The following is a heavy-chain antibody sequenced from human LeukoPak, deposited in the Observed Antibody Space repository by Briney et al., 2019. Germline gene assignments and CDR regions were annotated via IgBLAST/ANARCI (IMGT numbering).Heavy chain of an antibody. CDR1: GFTFSSYG. D-gene: IGHD3-22*01. CDR3: AKRGETYYYDSSGFDY. Sequence: PGGSLRLSCAASGFTFSSYGMHWVRQAPGKGLEWVAFIRYDGSNKYYADSVKGRFTISRDNSKNTLYLQMNSLRAEDTAVYYCAKRGETYYYDSSGFDYWGQGTLVTVSS. J-gene: IGHJ4*02. V-gene: IGHV3-30*02. CDR2: IRYDGSNK.